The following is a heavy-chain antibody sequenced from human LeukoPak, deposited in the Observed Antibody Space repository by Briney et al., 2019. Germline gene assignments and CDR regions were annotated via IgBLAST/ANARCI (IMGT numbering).Heavy chain of an antibody. Sequence: GSSVKVSCKASGGTFSSYAISWVRQAPGQGLEWMGRIIPTLGIANYAQKFQGRVTITADKSTSTAYMELSSLRSEDTAVYYCARGGPYSSSWFDYWGQGTLVTVSS. CDR3: ARGGPYSSSWFDY. V-gene: IGHV1-69*04. CDR1: GGTFSSYA. CDR2: IIPTLGIA. D-gene: IGHD6-13*01. J-gene: IGHJ4*02.